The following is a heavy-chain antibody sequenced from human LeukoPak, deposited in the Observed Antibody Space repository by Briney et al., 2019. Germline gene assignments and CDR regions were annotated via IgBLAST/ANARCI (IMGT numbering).Heavy chain of an antibody. Sequence: GGSLRLSCAASGFTFSSYVMSWVRQAPGKGLEWVSAISGSGGSTYYADSVKGRFTISRDNSKNTLYLQMNSLRAEDTAVYYCARDWSYDSSGKIDYWGQGTLVTVSS. D-gene: IGHD3-22*01. V-gene: IGHV3-23*01. CDR3: ARDWSYDSSGKIDY. CDR2: ISGSGGST. CDR1: GFTFSSYV. J-gene: IGHJ4*02.